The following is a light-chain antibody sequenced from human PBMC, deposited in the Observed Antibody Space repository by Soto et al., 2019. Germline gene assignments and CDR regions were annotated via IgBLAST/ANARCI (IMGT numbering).Light chain of an antibody. CDR3: QQRSTWPRA. Sequence: EIVLTQSPATLSLSPGERATLSCRASQSVSTYLVWYQQKPGQAPRLLIYDASNRATGSPDRFSGSGSGTDFTLSISSLVPEDFAVYYCQQRSTWPRAFGGGTKVEIK. V-gene: IGKV3-11*01. CDR2: DAS. J-gene: IGKJ4*01. CDR1: QSVSTY.